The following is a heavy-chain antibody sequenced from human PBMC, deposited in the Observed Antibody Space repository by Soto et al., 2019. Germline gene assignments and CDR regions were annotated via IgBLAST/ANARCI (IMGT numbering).Heavy chain of an antibody. CDR3: ARDYDFWSGYSPPDY. D-gene: IGHD3-3*01. V-gene: IGHV3-23*01. Sequence: PGGSLRLSCAASGFTFSSYAMSWVRQAPGKGLEWVSAISGSGGSTYYADSVKGRFTISRDNSKNTLYLQMNSLRAEDTAVYYCARDYDFWSGYSPPDYWGQGTLVTVSS. CDR1: GFTFSSYA. J-gene: IGHJ4*02. CDR2: ISGSGGST.